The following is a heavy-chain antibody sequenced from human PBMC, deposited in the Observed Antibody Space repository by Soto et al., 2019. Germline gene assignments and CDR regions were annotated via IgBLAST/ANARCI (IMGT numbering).Heavy chain of an antibody. CDR2: ISAYNGNT. J-gene: IGHJ6*02. D-gene: IGHD2-8*01. CDR1: GYTFTIYG. V-gene: IGHV1-18*01. Sequence: GASVKVSCKDSGYTFTIYGISWVRQAPGQGLEWMGWISAYNGNTNYAQKLQGRVTMTTDTSTSTAYMEPRSLRSDDTAVYYCARDRVNGVPDYYYYGMVVWGQGTTVTVSS. CDR3: ARDRVNGVPDYYYYGMVV.